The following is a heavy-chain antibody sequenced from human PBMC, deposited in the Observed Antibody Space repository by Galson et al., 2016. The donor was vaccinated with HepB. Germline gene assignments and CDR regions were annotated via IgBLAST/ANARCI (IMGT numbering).Heavy chain of an antibody. J-gene: IGHJ4*02. D-gene: IGHD3-16*01. CDR2: ISDDGSNK. V-gene: IGHV3-30-3*01. CDR1: GFTFSSYD. CDR3: ARVAGGFDYVWRAYHRSYYFDY. Sequence: SLRLSCAASGFTFSSYDMSWVCQAPGKGLEWVAVISDDGSNKYCVDSVKGRFSISRDNSKNTLYLQMNSLRAEDAAVYYCARVAGGFDYVWRAYHRSYYFDYWGQGTRITVSA.